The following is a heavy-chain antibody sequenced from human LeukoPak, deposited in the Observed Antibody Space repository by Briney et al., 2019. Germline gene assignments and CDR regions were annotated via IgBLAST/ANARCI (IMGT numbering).Heavy chain of an antibody. CDR2: IIPIFGTA. Sequence: SVKVSCKASGGTFSSYAISWVRQAPGQGLEWMGRIIPIFGTANYAQRFQGRVTITTDESTSTAYMELSSLRSEDTAVYYCARQVIVGATPNYFDYWGQGTLVTVSS. D-gene: IGHD1-26*01. J-gene: IGHJ4*02. CDR1: GGTFSSYA. V-gene: IGHV1-69*05. CDR3: ARQVIVGATPNYFDY.